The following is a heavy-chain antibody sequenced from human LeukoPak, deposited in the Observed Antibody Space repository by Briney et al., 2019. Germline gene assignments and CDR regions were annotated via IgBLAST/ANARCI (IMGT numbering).Heavy chain of an antibody. CDR1: GFTFSNYA. Sequence: GGSLRLSCAAAGFTFSNYAMSWVRQAPGKWLEWVSTISSSGGRTYYADSVKGRFTISRDNSKNTLYLQMNSLRAEDTAVYYCAKSRFYDTSGHEYFHYWGQGTMVTVSS. CDR3: AKSRFYDTSGHEYFHY. J-gene: IGHJ1*01. D-gene: IGHD3-22*01. CDR2: ISSSGGRT. V-gene: IGHV3-23*01.